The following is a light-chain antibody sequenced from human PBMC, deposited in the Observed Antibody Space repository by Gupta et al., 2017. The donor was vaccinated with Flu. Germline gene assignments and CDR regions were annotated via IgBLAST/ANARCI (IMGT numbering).Light chain of an antibody. CDR2: GAS. CDR1: QSVSSN. J-gene: IGKJ1*01. CDR3: QQYKNWPRT. Sequence: DIVMTQSPATPSVSPGERATLSCRASQSVSSNLAWYQQTPGQAPRLLNYGASTRAIGIPARFSGRWSGTEFTITSSRLTSEDVAVYCCQQYKNWPRTLGQGTKVEIK. V-gene: IGKV3-15*01.